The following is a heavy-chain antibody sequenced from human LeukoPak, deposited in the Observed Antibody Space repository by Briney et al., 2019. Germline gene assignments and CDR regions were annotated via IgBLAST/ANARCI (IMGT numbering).Heavy chain of an antibody. J-gene: IGHJ6*03. V-gene: IGHV3-30-3*01. D-gene: IGHD2-2*01. CDR2: ISYDGSNK. CDR3: AREVGSSTPNYYYYYMDV. Sequence: GGSLRLSCAASGFTFSSYAMHWVRQAPGKGLEWVAVISYDGSNKYYADSVKGRFTISRDNAKNSLYLQMNSLRAEDTALYHCAREVGSSTPNYYYYYMDVWGKGTTVTVSS. CDR1: GFTFSSYA.